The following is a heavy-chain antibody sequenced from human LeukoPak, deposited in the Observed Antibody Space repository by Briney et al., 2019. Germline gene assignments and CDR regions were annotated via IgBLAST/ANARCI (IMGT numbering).Heavy chain of an antibody. V-gene: IGHV1-24*01. CDR2: FDPEDGET. Sequence: ASVKVSCKVSGYTLTELSMHWVRQAPGKGLEWMGGFDPEDGETIYAQKFQGRVTMTEDTSTDTAYMELSSLRAEDTAIYYCAKPGDRGRDNSNFDYWGQGTLVTVSS. CDR3: AKPGDRGRDNSNFDY. D-gene: IGHD4-23*01. J-gene: IGHJ4*02. CDR1: GYTLTELS.